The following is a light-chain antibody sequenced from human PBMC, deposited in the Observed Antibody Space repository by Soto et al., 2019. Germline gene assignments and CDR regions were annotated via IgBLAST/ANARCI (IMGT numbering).Light chain of an antibody. CDR1: QSVSSY. V-gene: IGKV3-11*01. J-gene: IGKJ1*01. Sequence: DIVLTQSPATLSLSPGERATLSCRASQSVSSYLAWYQQKPGQAPRLLIYDASNMATGIPARFSGSGSGTEFTLTISSLEPEDFAVYYCQQLSSCPPTFGQGTKVEIK. CDR3: QQLSSCPPT. CDR2: DAS.